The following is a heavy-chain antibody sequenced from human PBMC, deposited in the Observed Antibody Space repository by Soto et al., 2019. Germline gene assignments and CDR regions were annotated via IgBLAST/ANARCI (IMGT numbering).Heavy chain of an antibody. V-gene: IGHV3-23*01. CDR1: GFTFSKNA. CDR2: ISGNAGST. CDR3: AKSRQRLIGYYDYYGMDV. J-gene: IGHJ6*02. D-gene: IGHD3-22*01. Sequence: VQLLESGGGLVQPGGSLRLSCAASGFTFSKNAMSWVRQAPGKGLEWVSSISGNAGSTYYADSVKGRLTSSRDNSKNTLYLQMNSLRAEDTAVYYCAKSRQRLIGYYDYYGMDVWGQGTTVTVSS.